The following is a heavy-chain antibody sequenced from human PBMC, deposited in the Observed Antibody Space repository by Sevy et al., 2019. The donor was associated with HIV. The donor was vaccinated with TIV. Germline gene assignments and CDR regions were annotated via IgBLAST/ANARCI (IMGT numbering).Heavy chain of an antibody. CDR3: AKGLGMVQGALLSDDV. CDR2: IRYDGSTK. J-gene: IGHJ3*01. Sequence: GGSLRLSCAASGFIFSKFGMHWVRQAPGKGLEWVTFIRYDGSTKYYVESVKGRFTISRDNSKNTLYLQMNSLRPEDTAVYYCAKGLGMVQGALLSDDVWGQGTMVTFSS. D-gene: IGHD3-10*01. V-gene: IGHV3-30*02. CDR1: GFIFSKFG.